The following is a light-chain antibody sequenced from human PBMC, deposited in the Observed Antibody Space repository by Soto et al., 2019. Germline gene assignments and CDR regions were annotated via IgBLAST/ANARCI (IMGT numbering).Light chain of an antibody. CDR3: QQYGSSPPYT. Sequence: EIVLTQSPCTLSLSPGERATLSCRASQSVSSSYLAWYQQKPGQAPRLLIYGASSRATGIPDRFSGSGSGTDFTLTISRLEPEDFAVYYCQQYGSSPPYTFGKGTKLEIK. J-gene: IGKJ2*01. V-gene: IGKV3-20*01. CDR1: QSVSSSY. CDR2: GAS.